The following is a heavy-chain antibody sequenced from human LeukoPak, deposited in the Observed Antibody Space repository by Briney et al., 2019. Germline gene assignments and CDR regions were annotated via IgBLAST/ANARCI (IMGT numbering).Heavy chain of an antibody. CDR3: AKDFGSGSLSVSGFFGY. CDR1: GFTFDDYA. D-gene: IGHD3-10*01. V-gene: IGHV3-9*01. J-gene: IGHJ4*02. Sequence: PGGSLRLSCAASGFTFDDYAMHWVRQAPGKALEGFAGISWNSGSIGYADSVKGRFTISRDNAKNSLYLQMHSLRAEDTALYYCAKDFGSGSLSVSGFFGYWGQGTLVTVSS. CDR2: ISWNSGSI.